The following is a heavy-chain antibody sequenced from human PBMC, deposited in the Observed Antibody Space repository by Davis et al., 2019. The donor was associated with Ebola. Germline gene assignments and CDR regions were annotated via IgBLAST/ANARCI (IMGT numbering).Heavy chain of an antibody. V-gene: IGHV4-31*03. CDR2: IYYSGST. D-gene: IGHD1-7*01. Sequence: PSETLSLTCTVSGGSISSGGYYWSWIRQHPGKGLEWIGYIYYSGSTYYNPSLKSRVTISVDTSKNQFSLKLSSVTAADTAVYYCARGLRARLVLELRAYYYYYMDVWGKGTTVTVSS. J-gene: IGHJ6*03. CDR1: GGSISSGGYY. CDR3: ARGLRARLVLELRAYYYYYMDV.